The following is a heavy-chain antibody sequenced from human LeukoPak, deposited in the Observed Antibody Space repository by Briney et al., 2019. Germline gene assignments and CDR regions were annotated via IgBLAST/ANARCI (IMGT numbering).Heavy chain of an antibody. V-gene: IGHV1-2*02. CDR1: GYTFTGYF. D-gene: IGHD3-10*01. J-gene: IGHJ4*02. CDR2: INPNSGGT. Sequence: GASVKVSCKASGYTFTGYFMHWVRQAPGQGLEWMGWINPNSGGTNYAQKFQGRVTMTTDTSTSTAYMELRSLRSDDTAVYYCASMVRGVYYFDYWGQGTLVTVSS. CDR3: ASMVRGVYYFDY.